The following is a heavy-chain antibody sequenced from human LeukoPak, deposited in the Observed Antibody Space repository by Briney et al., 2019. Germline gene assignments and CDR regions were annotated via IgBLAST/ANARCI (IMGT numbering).Heavy chain of an antibody. CDR1: GFTFSSYS. Sequence: GGSLRLSCAASGFTFSSYSMNWVRQAPGKGLEWVSYINYNSRTMYYADSVKGRFTISRDNVENSLHLQMNSLRAEDTAVYYCARDGPVEMATFIDFWGQGTLVTVSS. V-gene: IGHV3-48*01. D-gene: IGHD5-24*01. CDR3: ARDGPVEMATFIDF. CDR2: INYNSRTM. J-gene: IGHJ4*02.